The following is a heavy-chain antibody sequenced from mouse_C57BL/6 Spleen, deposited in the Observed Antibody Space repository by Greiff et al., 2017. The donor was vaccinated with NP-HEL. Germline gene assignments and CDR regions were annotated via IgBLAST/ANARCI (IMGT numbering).Heavy chain of an antibody. CDR2: IYPGDGDT. V-gene: IGHV1-80*01. Sequence: QVQLQQSGAELVKPGASVKISCKASGYAFSSYWMNWVKQRPGKGLEWIGQIYPGDGDTNYNGKFKGKATLTADKSSSTAYMQLSSLTSEDSAVYFCARYETAQATSIFAYWGQGTLVTVSA. CDR1: GYAFSSYW. CDR3: ARYETAQATSIFAY. J-gene: IGHJ3*01. D-gene: IGHD3-2*02.